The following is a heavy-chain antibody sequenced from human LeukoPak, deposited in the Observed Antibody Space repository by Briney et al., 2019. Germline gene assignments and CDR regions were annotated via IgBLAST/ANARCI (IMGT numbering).Heavy chain of an antibody. Sequence: GGSLRLSCAASGFTFSDYYMSWIRQAPGKGLEWVSYISSSGSTIYYADSVKGRFTISRDNAEDSVYLQMNSLRVEDTAVYYCARTYDFGIGPPGDAFDNWGQGTLVTVFS. D-gene: IGHD3-3*01. CDR2: ISSSGSTI. CDR3: ARTYDFGIGPPGDAFDN. CDR1: GFTFSDYY. V-gene: IGHV3-11*04. J-gene: IGHJ3*02.